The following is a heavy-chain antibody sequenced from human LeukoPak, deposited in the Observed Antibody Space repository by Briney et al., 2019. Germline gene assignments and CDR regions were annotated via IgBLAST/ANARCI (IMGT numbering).Heavy chain of an antibody. V-gene: IGHV1-8*01. D-gene: IGHD3-9*01. CDR1: GYTFTSYD. J-gene: IGHJ6*02. CDR2: MNPNMGNT. CDR3: WGSRTYYDILDYGMDV. Sequence: ASVKVSCKASGYTFTSYDINWGRQATGQALEWREWMNPNMGNTGYAQKFQGRDTMTRNTSISTAYMELSSLRSEDAAVYYCWGSRTYYDILDYGMDVWGQGTTVTVSS.